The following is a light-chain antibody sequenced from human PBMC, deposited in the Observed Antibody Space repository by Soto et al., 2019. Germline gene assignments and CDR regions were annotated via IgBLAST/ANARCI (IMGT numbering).Light chain of an antibody. Sequence: DIVMTQSPATLSVSPGEGATLSCRASQSVGSNLAWYQQKPAQAPRLLIYDASNRATGIPARFSGSGSGTDFTLTISSLEPEDFAVYYCQQRSNWTFGQGTKVDNK. J-gene: IGKJ1*01. V-gene: IGKV3-11*01. CDR2: DAS. CDR1: QSVGSN. CDR3: QQRSNWT.